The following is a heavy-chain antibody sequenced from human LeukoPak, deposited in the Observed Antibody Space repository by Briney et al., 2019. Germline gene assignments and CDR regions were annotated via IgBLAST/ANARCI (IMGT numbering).Heavy chain of an antibody. CDR2: ISGSGGST. V-gene: IGHV3-23*01. CDR1: GFTFSSYA. D-gene: IGHD3-22*01. CDR3: AKGPYDSSGYYYTLGYYYYGMDV. J-gene: IGHJ6*02. Sequence: PGGSLRLSCAASGFTFSSYAMSWVRQAPGKGLEWVSAISGSGGSTYYADSVKGRFTISRDNSKNTLYLQMNSLRAEDTAVYYCAKGPYDSSGYYYTLGYYYYGMDVWGQGTTVTVSS.